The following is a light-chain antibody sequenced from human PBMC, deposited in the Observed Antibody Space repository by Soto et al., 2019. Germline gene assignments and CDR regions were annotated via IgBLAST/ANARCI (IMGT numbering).Light chain of an antibody. J-gene: IGKJ1*01. CDR2: DAS. Sequence: EIVLTQSPAPLSLSPGERATLSCRASQTVSSYLAWYQQNPGQAPRLLVYDASNRATGIPARFSGSGSGTDFTLTISSLEPEDFAVYYCQQRSNWPPKWTFGQGTKVEIK. CDR1: QTVSSY. V-gene: IGKV3-11*01. CDR3: QQRSNWPPKWT.